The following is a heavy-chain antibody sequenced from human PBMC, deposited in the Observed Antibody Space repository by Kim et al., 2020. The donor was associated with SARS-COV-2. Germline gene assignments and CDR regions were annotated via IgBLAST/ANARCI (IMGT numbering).Heavy chain of an antibody. CDR3: ATDLGWTTPY. CDR1: GYTFTSYA. Sequence: ASVKVSCKTSGYTFTSYALHWVRQAPGQRLEWMGWINGGNGNTKYSQKFQGRVTITRDAAASTAYMELSSLRSEDTAVYYCATDLGWTTPYWGQGTLVTVSS. J-gene: IGHJ4*02. CDR2: INGGNGNT. D-gene: IGHD2-15*01. V-gene: IGHV1-3*01.